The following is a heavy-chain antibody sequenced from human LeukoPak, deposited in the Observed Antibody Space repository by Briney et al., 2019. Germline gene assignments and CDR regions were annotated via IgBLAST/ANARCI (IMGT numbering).Heavy chain of an antibody. D-gene: IGHD3-10*01. J-gene: IGHJ5*02. CDR3: ARDSGTTGEVKFDP. CDR1: GDSISRYY. CDR2: IYNGGIH. V-gene: IGHV4-4*07. Sequence: SATQSLTCTVSGDSISRYYRSWIRQPGGKGLEWIGRIYNGGIHTYNPSRKSRVTMSIDTSNNQFSLRLRFVTAADTAVYYCARDSGTTGEVKFDPWGQGTLVTVSS.